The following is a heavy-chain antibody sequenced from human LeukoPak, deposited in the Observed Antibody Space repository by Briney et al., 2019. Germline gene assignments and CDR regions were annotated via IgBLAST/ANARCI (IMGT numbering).Heavy chain of an antibody. CDR2: IYYTGST. D-gene: IGHD4-17*01. Sequence: KPSETLSLTCTVSGGSIGTYYWTWIRQPPGKGLESIGYIYYTGSTNSNPSLKSRVTISVDRSKNQFSLNLTSVTAADTAVYYCARLHDYGDYRGAFDIWGQGTMVTVSS. CDR1: GGSIGTYY. CDR3: ARLHDYGDYRGAFDI. V-gene: IGHV4-59*01. J-gene: IGHJ3*02.